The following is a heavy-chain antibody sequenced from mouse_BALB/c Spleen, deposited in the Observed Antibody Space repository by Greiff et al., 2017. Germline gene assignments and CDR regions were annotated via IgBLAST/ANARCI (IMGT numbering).Heavy chain of an antibody. J-gene: IGHJ3*01. V-gene: IGHV5-6-4*01. Sequence: EVKLVESGGGLVKPGGSLKLSCAASGFTFSSYTMSWVRQTPEKRLEWVATISSGGSYTYYPDSVKGRFTISRDNAKNTLYLQMSSLKSEDTAMYYCTRDFGYGYGFAYWGQGTLVTVSA. CDR1: GFTFSSYT. D-gene: IGHD1-2*01. CDR3: TRDFGYGYGFAY. CDR2: ISSGGSYT.